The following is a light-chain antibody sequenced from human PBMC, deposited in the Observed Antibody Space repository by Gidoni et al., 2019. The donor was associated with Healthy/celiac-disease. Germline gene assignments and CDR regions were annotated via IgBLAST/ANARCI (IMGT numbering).Light chain of an antibody. V-gene: IGLV3-19*01. J-gene: IGLJ2*01. Sequence: SELTQDPAVSVALGQTVRITCQGDSLRSYYASWYQQKPGQAPVLVIYGKNNRPSGIPDRFSGSSSGNTASLTITGAQAEDEADYYCNSRDSSGKRVVFGGGTKLTVL. CDR1: SLRSYY. CDR3: NSRDSSGKRVV. CDR2: GKN.